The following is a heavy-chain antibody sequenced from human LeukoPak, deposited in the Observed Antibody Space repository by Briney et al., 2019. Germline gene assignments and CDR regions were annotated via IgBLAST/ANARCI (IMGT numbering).Heavy chain of an antibody. V-gene: IGHV3-43*01. CDR2: ISWDGGTT. CDR3: AELGITMIGGV. J-gene: IGHJ6*04. CDR1: GFTFDDYT. D-gene: IGHD3-10*02. Sequence: GGSLRLSCAASGFTFDDYTMHWVRQVKGKGLEWVSLISWDGGTTYYADSVKGRFTISRHNAKNSLYLQMNSLRAEDTAVYYCAELGITMIGGVWGKGTTVTISS.